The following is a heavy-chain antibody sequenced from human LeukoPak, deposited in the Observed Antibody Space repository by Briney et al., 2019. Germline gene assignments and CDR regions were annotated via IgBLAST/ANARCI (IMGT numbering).Heavy chain of an antibody. D-gene: IGHD2-8*01. Sequence: SDTLSLTCIVSGGSMRSTSYYWDWIRQPPGKGLEWIGTIYYDGITSHSTPSLKSRVTMFVDTAKNHFSLNLSSVTAADTAVYYCAGQGGGVALDYWGRGMLVTVPS. CDR1: GGSMRSTSYY. CDR2: IYYDGITS. J-gene: IGHJ4*02. V-gene: IGHV4-39*01. CDR3: AGQGGGVALDY.